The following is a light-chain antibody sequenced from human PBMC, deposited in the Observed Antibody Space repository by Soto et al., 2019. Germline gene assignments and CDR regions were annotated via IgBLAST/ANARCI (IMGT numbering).Light chain of an antibody. V-gene: IGLV2-18*02. CDR2: EVS. Sequence: QSALTQPPSVSGSPGQSATISCTGTSSDVGSYNRVSWYQQPPGTAPKLMIYEVSNRPSGVPDRFSGSKSGNTASLTISGLQAGDEADYYCLSYTSSNSYVFGTGTKLTVL. J-gene: IGLJ1*01. CDR1: SSDVGSYNR. CDR3: LSYTSSNSYV.